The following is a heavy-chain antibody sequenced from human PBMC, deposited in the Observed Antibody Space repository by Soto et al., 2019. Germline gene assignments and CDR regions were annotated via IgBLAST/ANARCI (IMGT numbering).Heavy chain of an antibody. CDR3: ARSHSSSSRPYYFDY. D-gene: IGHD6-6*01. CDR2: IYYSGST. CDR1: GGSISSGDYY. V-gene: IGHV4-30-4*01. Sequence: SETLSLTCTVSGGSISSGDYYWSWIRQPPGKGLEWIGYIYYSGSTYYNPSLKSRVTISVDTSKNQFSLKLSSVTAADTAVYYCARSHSSSSRPYYFDYWGQGTLVTSPQ. J-gene: IGHJ4*02.